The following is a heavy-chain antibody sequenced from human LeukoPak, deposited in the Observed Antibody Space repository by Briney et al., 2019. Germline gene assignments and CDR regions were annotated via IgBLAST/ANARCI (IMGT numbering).Heavy chain of an antibody. D-gene: IGHD4/OR15-4a*01. V-gene: IGHV4-39*01. J-gene: IGHJ4*02. CDR1: GGSISSTSYY. CDR2: IYYSGST. Sequence: SEPLSLTCTVSGGSISSTSYYWGWIRQPPGKRLEWIGNIYYSGSTYHNPSLKSRITISVDTSKNQFSLKLSSVTAADTAVYYCARLWYGGNVDYWGQGTLVTVSS. CDR3: ARLWYGGNVDY.